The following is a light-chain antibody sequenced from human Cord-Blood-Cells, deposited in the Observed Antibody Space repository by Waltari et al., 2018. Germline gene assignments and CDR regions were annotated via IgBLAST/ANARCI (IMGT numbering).Light chain of an antibody. J-gene: IGLJ2*01. V-gene: IGLV3-16*01. CDR1: ACPKKY. CDR3: LSADCSGTYPEVV. CDR2: KVS. Sequence: SYELTQPPSVSVSLGQMARITCSGEACPKKYAYWYQRNPGQFPVLERYKVSERPSGLPERFSGSSSGKIVTLTISGVQAEDEADYYCLSADCSGTYPEVVFGGGTKLTVL.